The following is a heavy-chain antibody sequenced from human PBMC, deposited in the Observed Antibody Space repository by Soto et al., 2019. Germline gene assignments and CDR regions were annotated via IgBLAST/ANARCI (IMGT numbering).Heavy chain of an antibody. J-gene: IGHJ6*02. CDR2: INHSGST. V-gene: IGHV4-34*01. CDR3: ARGPAYTVTTLVLSRNYYYYGMDV. Sequence: SETLSLTCAVYGGSFSGYYWSWIRQPPGKGLEWIGEINHSGSTNYNPSLKSRVTISVDTSKNQFSLKLSSVTAADTAVYYCARGPAYTVTTLVLSRNYYYYGMDVWRQGTTVTVSS. CDR1: GGSFSGYY. D-gene: IGHD4-17*01.